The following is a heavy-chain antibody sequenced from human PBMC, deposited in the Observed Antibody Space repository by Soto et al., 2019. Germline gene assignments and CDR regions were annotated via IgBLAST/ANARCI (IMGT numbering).Heavy chain of an antibody. J-gene: IGHJ3*02. Sequence: EVQLLESGGGLVQPGGSLRLSCAASGFTFSTYALTWVRQAPGKGLEWVPSIGTHADTTYYVDSVKGRFSISRDNSKNTVYMQMSSLSAEDTAVYYCARPYVEVAVNDAFDIWGRGTMVTVSS. D-gene: IGHD3-16*01. CDR2: IGTHADTT. CDR1: GFTFSTYA. V-gene: IGHV3-23*01. CDR3: ARPYVEVAVNDAFDI.